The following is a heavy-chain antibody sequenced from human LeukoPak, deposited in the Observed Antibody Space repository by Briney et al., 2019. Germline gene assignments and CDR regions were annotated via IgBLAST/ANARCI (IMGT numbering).Heavy chain of an antibody. CDR2: ISSGDSSI. CDR1: GFTFGDYY. D-gene: IGHD3-10*01. Sequence: GESLRLSCAASGFTFGDYYMTWVRQAPGKGLEWVSYISSGDSSIYYADSVKGRFTISRDNAKNSLYLQMDSLRAEDTAVYYCARERLNRVRVTYYYYGMDVWGQGTTVTVSS. CDR3: ARERLNRVRVTYYYYGMDV. V-gene: IGHV3-11*01. J-gene: IGHJ6*02.